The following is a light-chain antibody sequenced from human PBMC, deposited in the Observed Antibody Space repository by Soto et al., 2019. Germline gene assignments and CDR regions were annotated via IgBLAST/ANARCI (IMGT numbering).Light chain of an antibody. CDR3: QQYGSSRT. Sequence: EIVLTQSPATLSLSPGERATLSCRASQSVSSHLAWYQQKPGQSPRLLIYDASNRATGIPARFSGSGSGTDFTLTISSLEPEDFAVYYCQQYGSSRTFGQGTKVDIK. CDR2: DAS. V-gene: IGKV3-11*01. CDR1: QSVSSH. J-gene: IGKJ1*01.